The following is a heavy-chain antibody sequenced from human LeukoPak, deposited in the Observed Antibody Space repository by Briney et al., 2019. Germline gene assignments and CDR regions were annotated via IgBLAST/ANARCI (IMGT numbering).Heavy chain of an antibody. J-gene: IGHJ4*02. CDR1: GFTFSSYA. CDR3: APAPTYYDFWSGYYDY. V-gene: IGHV3-30-3*01. Sequence: GSLRLSCAASGFTFSSYAMHWVRQAPGKGLEWVAVISYDGSNTYYADSVKGRFTISRDNSKNTLYLQMNSLRAEDTAVYYCAPAPTYYDFWSGYYDYWGQGTLVTVSS. D-gene: IGHD3-3*01. CDR2: ISYDGSNT.